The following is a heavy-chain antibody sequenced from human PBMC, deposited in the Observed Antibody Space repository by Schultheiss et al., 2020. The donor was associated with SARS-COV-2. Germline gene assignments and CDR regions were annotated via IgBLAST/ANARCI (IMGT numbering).Heavy chain of an antibody. CDR3: ARINIAVAGNFDY. CDR2: IYTSGST. J-gene: IGHJ4*02. CDR1: GGSISSGNYY. D-gene: IGHD6-19*01. Sequence: SETLSLTCTVSGGSISSGNYYWSWIRQPAGKGLEWIGRIYTSGSTNYNPSLKSRVTISVDTSKNQFSLKLSSVTAADTAVYYCARINIAVAGNFDYWGQGTLVTVSS. V-gene: IGHV4-61*02.